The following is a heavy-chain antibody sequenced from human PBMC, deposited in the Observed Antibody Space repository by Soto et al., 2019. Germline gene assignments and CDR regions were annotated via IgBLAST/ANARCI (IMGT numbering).Heavy chain of an antibody. D-gene: IGHD3-10*01. CDR1: GFPFSSYE. CDR3: ASRSYYYGSANGLDV. V-gene: IGHV3-48*03. J-gene: IGHJ6*02. Sequence: EVPLVESGGGLVQPGGSLRLSCAASGFPFSSYEVNWVRQAPGKGLEWVSYISSSGATIYYAGSVKGRFTISRDNAKNSLYLQMNSLRADDTAVYYCASRSYYYGSANGLDVWGQGTTVTVSS. CDR2: ISSSGATI.